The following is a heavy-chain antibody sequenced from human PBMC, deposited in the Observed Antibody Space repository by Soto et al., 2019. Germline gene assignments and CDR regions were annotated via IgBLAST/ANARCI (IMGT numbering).Heavy chain of an antibody. Sequence: ASVKVSCKASGYTFTGYYMHWVRQAPGQGLEWMGWINPNSGGTNYAQKFQGRVTMTRDTSISTAYMELSRLRSDDTAVYYCARAQRFLEWLLGPTCGQGTLVTVYS. CDR2: INPNSGGT. CDR3: ARAQRFLEWLLGPT. J-gene: IGHJ1*01. V-gene: IGHV1-2*02. CDR1: GYTFTGYY. D-gene: IGHD3-3*01.